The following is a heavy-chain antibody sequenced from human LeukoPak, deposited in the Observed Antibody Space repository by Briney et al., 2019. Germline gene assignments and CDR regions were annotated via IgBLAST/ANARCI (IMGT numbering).Heavy chain of an antibody. CDR3: ARDWSYYDSSGYYPPVFFDY. Sequence: GASVKVSCKASGGTFSSCAISWVRQAPGQGLEWMGRIIPILGIANYAQKFQGRVTITADKSTSTAYMELSSLRSDDTAVYYCARDWSYYDSSGYYPPVFFDYWGQGTLVTVSS. V-gene: IGHV1-69*04. CDR1: GGTFSSCA. J-gene: IGHJ4*02. D-gene: IGHD3-22*01. CDR2: IIPILGIA.